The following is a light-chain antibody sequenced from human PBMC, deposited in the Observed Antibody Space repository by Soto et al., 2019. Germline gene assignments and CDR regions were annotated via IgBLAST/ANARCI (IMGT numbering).Light chain of an antibody. CDR1: QSLSSGF. J-gene: IGKJ1*01. Sequence: EIVLTQSPGTLSLSPGESGTLSCRASQSLSSGFLAWYQQRPGQAPRLLIYAASSRATGIPDRFSGTGSGTDFTLTISRLEPEAFAVYYCQQFASLPRTFGQGTK. CDR3: QQFASLPRT. CDR2: AAS. V-gene: IGKV3-20*01.